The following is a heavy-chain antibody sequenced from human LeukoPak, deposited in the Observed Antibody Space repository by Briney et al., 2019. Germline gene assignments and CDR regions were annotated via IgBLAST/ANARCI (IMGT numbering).Heavy chain of an antibody. Sequence: PGGSLRLSCTASGFTFGDYAMSWVRQAPGKGLEWVGFIRSKAYGGTTEYAASVKGRFTISRDDSKSIAYLQPNSLKTEDTAVYYCTRDSNLWSGYSVDWFDPWGQGTLVTVSS. D-gene: IGHD3-3*01. CDR3: TRDSNLWSGYSVDWFDP. V-gene: IGHV3-49*04. J-gene: IGHJ5*02. CDR2: IRSKAYGGTT. CDR1: GFTFGDYA.